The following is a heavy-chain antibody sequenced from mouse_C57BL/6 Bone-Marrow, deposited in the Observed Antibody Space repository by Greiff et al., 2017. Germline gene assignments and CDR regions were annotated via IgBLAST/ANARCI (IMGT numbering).Heavy chain of an antibody. J-gene: IGHJ2*01. CDR1: GYAFSSSW. CDR2: IYPGAGDT. V-gene: IGHV1-82*01. Sequence: VQLQESGPELVKPGASVKISCKASGYAFSSSWMNWVKQRPGKGLEWIGRIYPGAGDTNYNGKFKGKATLTADKSSSTAYMQLSSLTSEDSAVYFCAREGLRYFDYWGQGTTLTVSS. CDR3: AREGLRYFDY. D-gene: IGHD2-4*01.